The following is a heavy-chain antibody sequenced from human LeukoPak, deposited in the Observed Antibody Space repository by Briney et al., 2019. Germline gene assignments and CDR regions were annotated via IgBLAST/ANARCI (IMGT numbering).Heavy chain of an antibody. CDR2: ISAYNGNT. D-gene: IGHD1-26*01. CDR1: GYTFTSYG. CDR3: ARVSGSYGDAFDI. V-gene: IGHV1-18*01. Sequence: ASVKVSCKASGYTFTSYGISWVRQAPGQGLEWMGWISAYNGNTNYAQKFQGRVTITTDESTSTAYMELSSLRSEDTAVYYCARVSGSYGDAFDIWGQGTMVTVSS. J-gene: IGHJ3*02.